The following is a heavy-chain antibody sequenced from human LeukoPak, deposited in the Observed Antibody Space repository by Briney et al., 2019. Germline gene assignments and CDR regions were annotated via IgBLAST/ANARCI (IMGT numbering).Heavy chain of an antibody. J-gene: IGHJ4*02. V-gene: IGHV1-24*01. CDR3: AISKSLKRFWSGYFDY. CDR2: FDPEDGET. CDR1: GYTLTELS. D-gene: IGHD3-3*01. Sequence: ASVKVSCKVSGYTLTELSMHWVRQAPGKGLEWMGGFDPEDGETIYAQKFQGRVTMTEDTSTDTAYMELSSLRSEDTAVYYCAISKSLKRFWSGYFDYWGQGTLVTVSS.